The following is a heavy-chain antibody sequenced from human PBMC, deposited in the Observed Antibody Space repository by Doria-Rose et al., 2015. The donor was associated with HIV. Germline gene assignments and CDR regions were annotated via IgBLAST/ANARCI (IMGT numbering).Heavy chain of an antibody. D-gene: IGHD6-13*01. CDR1: GVSLSSPGMG. V-gene: IGHV2-26*01. Sequence: SGPVLVKPTETLTLTCTVSGVSLSSPGMGVSWIRQPPGKALEWLANIISDDERSYKSSLKSRLTISRGTSKSQVVRTMTDMDPVDTATYYCARIKSSRWYHKYYFDFWGQGTLVIVSA. CDR2: IISDDER. CDR3: ARIKSSRWYHKYYFDF. J-gene: IGHJ4*02.